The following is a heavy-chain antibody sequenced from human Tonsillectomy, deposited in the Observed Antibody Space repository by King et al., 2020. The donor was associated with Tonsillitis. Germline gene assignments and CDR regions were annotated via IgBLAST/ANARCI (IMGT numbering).Heavy chain of an antibody. Sequence: QLQESGPGLVKPSETLSLTCTVSGYSISSGYYWGWIRQPPGKGLEWIGSIYHSGSTYYNPSLKSRVTISVDTSKNQFSLKLSSVTAADTAVYYCARAYSPKTMTRTASVVGAFDIWGQGTMVTVSS. CDR1: GYSISSGYY. D-gene: IGHD3-22*01. CDR2: IYHSGST. J-gene: IGHJ3*02. V-gene: IGHV4-38-2*02. CDR3: ARAYSPKTMTRTASVVGAFDI.